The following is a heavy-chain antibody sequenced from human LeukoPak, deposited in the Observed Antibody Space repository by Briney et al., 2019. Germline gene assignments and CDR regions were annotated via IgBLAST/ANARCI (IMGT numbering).Heavy chain of an antibody. CDR1: GFTFSSYA. V-gene: IGHV3-30-3*01. D-gene: IGHD3-10*01. CDR2: ISYDGSNK. CDR3: WFGESNFDY. Sequence: GGSLRLSCAASGFTFSSYAMHWVRQAPGKGLEWVAVISYDGSNKYYADSVKGRFTISRDNSKNTLYLQMNSLRAEDTAVYYSWFGESNFDYWGQGTLVTVSS. J-gene: IGHJ4*02.